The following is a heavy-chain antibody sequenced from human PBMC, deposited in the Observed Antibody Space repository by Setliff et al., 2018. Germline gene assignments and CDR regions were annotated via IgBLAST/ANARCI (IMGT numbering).Heavy chain of an antibody. CDR1: GYPFISYD. V-gene: IGHV1-8*03. D-gene: IGHD3-22*01. Sequence: ASVKVSCKASGYPFISYDINWVRQAPGQGLEWMGWMNPNSGKTGYAQKFQGRVTIIADESTSTTYMELSSLRSEDTAVYYCARGPQKFYSDTSGYYYDALYYYYMDVWGKGTTVTVSS. CDR2: MNPNSGKT. J-gene: IGHJ6*03. CDR3: ARGPQKFYSDTSGYYYDALYYYYMDV.